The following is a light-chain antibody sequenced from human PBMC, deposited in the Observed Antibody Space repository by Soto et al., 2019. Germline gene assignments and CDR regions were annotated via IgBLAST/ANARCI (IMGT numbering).Light chain of an antibody. CDR1: QTVSNNY. J-gene: IGKJ1*01. Sequence: EIVLTQSPGTLSLSPGDRATLSCRAIQTVSNNYLAWYQQKPGQAPRLLIYGTSSRATGIPDRFSGSGSGTDFTLTITRLEPEDFAVYYCHQYGISPPRTFGQGTKVDIK. V-gene: IGKV3-20*01. CDR2: GTS. CDR3: HQYGISPPRT.